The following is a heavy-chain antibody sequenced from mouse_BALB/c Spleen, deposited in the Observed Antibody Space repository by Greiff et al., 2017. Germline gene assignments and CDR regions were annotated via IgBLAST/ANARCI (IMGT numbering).Heavy chain of an antibody. J-gene: IGHJ1*01. CDR3: AGIYYEYDGYFDV. CDR1: GFNIKDTY. CDR2: IDPANGNT. Sequence: VQLKQSGAELVKPGASVKLSCTASGFNIKDTYMHWVKQRPEQGLEWIGRIDPANGNTKYDPKFQGKATITADTSSNTAYLQLSSLTSEDTAVYYCAGIYYEYDGYFDVWGAGTTVTVSS. D-gene: IGHD2-4*01. V-gene: IGHV14-3*02.